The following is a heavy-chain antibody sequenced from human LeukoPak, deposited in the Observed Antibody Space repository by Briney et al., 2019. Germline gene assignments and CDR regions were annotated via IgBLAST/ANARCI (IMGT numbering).Heavy chain of an antibody. CDR1: GYTFTSYG. Sequence: GASVKVSCKASGYTFTSYGISWVRQAPGRGLEWMGWISAYNGNTNYAQKLQGRVTMTTDTSTSTAYMELRSLRSDDTAVYYCARDKDYDFWSGYRFEYWGQGTLVTVSS. CDR3: ARDKDYDFWSGYRFEY. D-gene: IGHD3-3*01. CDR2: ISAYNGNT. V-gene: IGHV1-18*01. J-gene: IGHJ4*02.